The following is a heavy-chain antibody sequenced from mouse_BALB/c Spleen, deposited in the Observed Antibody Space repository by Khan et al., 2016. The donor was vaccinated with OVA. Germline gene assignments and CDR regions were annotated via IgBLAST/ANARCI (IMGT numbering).Heavy chain of an antibody. CDR2: IDPFNGGT. Sequence: VQLQQSGPELMKPGASVKISCKASGYSFTSYYIHWVKQSHGKSLEWIGYIDPFNGGTSYNQKFKGKATLTVDKSSSTAYMHHSSLTSEDSAVYYCARHGSRSWFAYWGQGTLVTVSA. V-gene: IGHV1S135*01. CDR3: ARHGSRSWFAY. J-gene: IGHJ3*01. D-gene: IGHD1-1*01. CDR1: GYSFTSYY.